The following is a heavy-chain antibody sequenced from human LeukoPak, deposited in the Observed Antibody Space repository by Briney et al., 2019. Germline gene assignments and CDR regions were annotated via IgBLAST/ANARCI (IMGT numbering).Heavy chain of an antibody. CDR3: ARAYYYDSSGPFFDY. CDR1: GGSISSYY. CDR2: IYYSGST. J-gene: IGHJ4*02. Sequence: SETLSLTCTVSGGSISSYYWSWIRQPPGKGLEGIGYIYYSGSTNYNPSLKSRVTISVDTSKNQFSLKLSSVTAADTAVYYCARAYYYDSSGPFFDYWGQGTLVTVSS. V-gene: IGHV4-59*01. D-gene: IGHD3-22*01.